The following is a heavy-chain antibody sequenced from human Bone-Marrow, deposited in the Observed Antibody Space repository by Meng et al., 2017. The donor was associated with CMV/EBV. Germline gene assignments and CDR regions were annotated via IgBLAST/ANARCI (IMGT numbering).Heavy chain of an antibody. J-gene: IGHJ4*02. CDR3: ARDGAAAGPGYFDY. D-gene: IGHD6-13*01. CDR2: ISWNSGSI. Sequence: SLKISCAASGFTFDDYAMHWVRQAPGKGLEWVSGISWNSGSIGYADSVKGRFTISRDNAKNSLYLQMNSLRAEDTAVYYCARDGAAAGPGYFDYWGQGTRVTVSS. V-gene: IGHV3-9*01. CDR1: GFTFDDYA.